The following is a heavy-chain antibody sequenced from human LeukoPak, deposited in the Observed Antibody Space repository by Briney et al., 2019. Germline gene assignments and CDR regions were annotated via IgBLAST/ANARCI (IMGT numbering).Heavy chain of an antibody. CDR1: GFTFSSYW. J-gene: IGHJ4*02. CDR2: MKQDGSEK. Sequence: GGSLRLSCAASGFTFSSYWMSWVRQAPGKGLEWVANMKQDGSEKYYVDSVKGRFTISRDNAKNSLYLQMNSLRAEDTAVYYCARDGYYYDSSGFGFDYWGQGTLVTVSS. CDR3: ARDGYYYDSSGFGFDY. V-gene: IGHV3-7*01. D-gene: IGHD3-22*01.